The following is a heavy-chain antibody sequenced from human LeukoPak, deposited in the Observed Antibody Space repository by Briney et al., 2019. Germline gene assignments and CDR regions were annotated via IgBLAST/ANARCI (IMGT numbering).Heavy chain of an antibody. V-gene: IGHV3-7*04. CDR2: IKQDGSEK. CDR1: TFIFSRYW. CDR3: ARDIGRYFDF. D-gene: IGHD3-9*01. Sequence: PGGSLRLSCAASTFIFSRYWMSWVRQAPGKGLEWVANIKQDGSEKYYVDSVKGRFTISRDNAKNSLFLQMNSLRAEDTAVYYCARDIGRYFDFGGQGTLVTVSS. J-gene: IGHJ4*02.